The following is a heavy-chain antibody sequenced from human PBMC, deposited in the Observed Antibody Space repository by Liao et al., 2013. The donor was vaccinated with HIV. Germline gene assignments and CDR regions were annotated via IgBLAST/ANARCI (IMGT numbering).Heavy chain of an antibody. CDR3: ARSTVDYSYFDL. V-gene: IGHV4-39*07. D-gene: IGHD4-11*01. J-gene: IGHJ2*01. CDR1: GGSISSSTYY. Sequence: QLQLQESGPGLVKPSETLSLTCTVSGGSISSSTYYWGWIGNIYYSGRTYFNPSLKSRVTISVDASKNQFSLNLTSVTAADTAVYYCARSTVDYSYFDLWGRGTLVTVSS. CDR2: IYYSGRT.